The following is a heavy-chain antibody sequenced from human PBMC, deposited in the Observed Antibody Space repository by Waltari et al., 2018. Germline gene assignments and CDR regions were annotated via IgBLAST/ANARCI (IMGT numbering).Heavy chain of an antibody. J-gene: IGHJ4*02. CDR2: VYHSGST. D-gene: IGHD6-13*01. Sequence: QVQLQESGPGLVKPSETLSLTCAVSGYSISSGYYWGWIRQPPGKGLEWIGVVYHSGSTYYHPSLKSRVTISVDTSKNQFSLKLSSVTAADTAVYYCARHLRSSSWYYFDYWGQGTLVTVSS. CDR1: GYSISSGYY. V-gene: IGHV4-38-2*01. CDR3: ARHLRSSSWYYFDY.